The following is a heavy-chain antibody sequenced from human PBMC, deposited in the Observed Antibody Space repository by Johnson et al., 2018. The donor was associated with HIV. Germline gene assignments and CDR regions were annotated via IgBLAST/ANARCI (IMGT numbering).Heavy chain of an antibody. CDR2: ISNDGSNN. J-gene: IGHJ3*02. Sequence: QVQLVESGGGVVQPRRSLRLSCAASRFTFKTYTMHWVRQAPGKGLEWVALISNDGSNNYYADSVKGRFTISRDNSKNVLYLQMKTLRLEDTAIYYCARPRVAVLPAGAFDIWGPGTMVTVSS. D-gene: IGHD2-2*01. CDR1: RFTFKTYT. V-gene: IGHV3-30*03. CDR3: ARPRVAVLPAGAFDI.